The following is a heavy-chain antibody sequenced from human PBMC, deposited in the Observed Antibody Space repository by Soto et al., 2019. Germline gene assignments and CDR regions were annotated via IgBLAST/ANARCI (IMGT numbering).Heavy chain of an antibody. Sequence: GGSLRLSCATSGFSFNTYPMTWVRQAPGKGLEWVSSISSTAGRTSSYADSVKGRFAISRDFSDNTVYLQMNNLRVDDTAVYFCAKGVLSFHYGMEVWGQGPTVTVSS. CDR2: ISSTAGRTS. J-gene: IGHJ6*02. CDR3: AKGVLSFHYGMEV. D-gene: IGHD3-10*01. CDR1: GFSFNTYP. V-gene: IGHV3-23*01.